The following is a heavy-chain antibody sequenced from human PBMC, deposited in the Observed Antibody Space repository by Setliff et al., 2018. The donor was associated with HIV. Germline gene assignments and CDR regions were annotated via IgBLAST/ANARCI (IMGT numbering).Heavy chain of an antibody. D-gene: IGHD3-10*01. Sequence: SETLSLTCTVSGLSMSRSSHYWGWIRQPPGKGLEWIGSIYYSGSTYYNPSLTSRVTISVDTSNNKFSLRLTSVTAAETALYYCARGAPYGSGRHRWNSWGQGTLVTVSS. CDR3: ARGAPYGSGRHRWNS. CDR2: IYYSGST. V-gene: IGHV4-39*07. CDR1: GLSMSRSSHY. J-gene: IGHJ4*02.